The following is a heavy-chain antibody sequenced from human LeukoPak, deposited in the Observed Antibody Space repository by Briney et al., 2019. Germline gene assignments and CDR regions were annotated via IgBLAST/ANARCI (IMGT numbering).Heavy chain of an antibody. D-gene: IGHD3-10*02. CDR2: ISSSGSTI. Sequence: GSLRLSCAASGFTFSSYEMNWVRQAPGKGLEWVSYISSSGSTIYYADSVKGRLTISRDNAKNSLYLQMNSLRAEDTAVYYCAELGITMIGGVWGKGTTVTITS. J-gene: IGHJ6*04. CDR1: GFTFSSYE. CDR3: AELGITMIGGV. V-gene: IGHV3-48*03.